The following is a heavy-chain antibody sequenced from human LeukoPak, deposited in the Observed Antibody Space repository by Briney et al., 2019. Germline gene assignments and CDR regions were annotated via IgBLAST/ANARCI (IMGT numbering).Heavy chain of an antibody. CDR2: IYPGDSDT. Sequence: GESLKISCKGSGYSFTSYWIGRVRQMPGKGLEWMGIIYPGDSDTRYSPSFQGQVTISADKSISTAYLQWSSLKASDTAMYYCARAEADFADIYYFDYWGQGTLVTVSS. D-gene: IGHD5-12*01. J-gene: IGHJ4*02. CDR3: ARAEADFADIYYFDY. CDR1: GYSFTSYW. V-gene: IGHV5-51*01.